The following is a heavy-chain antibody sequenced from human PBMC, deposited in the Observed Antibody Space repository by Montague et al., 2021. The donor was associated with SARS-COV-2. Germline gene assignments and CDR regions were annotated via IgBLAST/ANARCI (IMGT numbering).Heavy chain of an antibody. CDR2: IFVTGGT. CDR1: LGSVKNYF. Sequence: SETLSLTCTVSLGSVKNYFWSWIRQPVGKGLEWIGRIFVTGGTKXTPSLKSRVTMSLDTSKNQFSLKLRSVTAADTAIYYCAGAFGSSFDFWGQGILVAVSS. CDR3: AGAFGSSFDF. V-gene: IGHV4-4*07. J-gene: IGHJ4*02. D-gene: IGHD6-13*01.